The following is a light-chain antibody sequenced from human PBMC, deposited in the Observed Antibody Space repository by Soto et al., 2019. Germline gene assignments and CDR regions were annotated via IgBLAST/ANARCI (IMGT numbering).Light chain of an antibody. J-gene: IGLJ1*01. CDR1: SSNIGAGYD. CDR2: GNT. V-gene: IGLV1-40*01. Sequence: QSVLTQPPSVSGAPGQMVTISCTGSSSNIGAGYDVHWYQQLPGTAPKLLIFGNTDRPSGVPDRFSGSKSGTSASLAITGLQAEDEADYYCQSYDSSLSGYVFGIGTKVTVL. CDR3: QSYDSSLSGYV.